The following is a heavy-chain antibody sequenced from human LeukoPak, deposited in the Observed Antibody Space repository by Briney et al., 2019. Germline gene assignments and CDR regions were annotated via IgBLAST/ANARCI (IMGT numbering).Heavy chain of an antibody. Sequence: SVKVSCKASGGTFSSYAISWVRQAPGQGFEWMGGIIPIFGTANYAQKFQGRVTITADESTSTAYMELSSLRSEDTAVYYCAREVPISGYDHSFDYWGQGTLVTVSS. CDR3: AREVPISGYDHSFDY. CDR2: IIPIFGTA. V-gene: IGHV1-69*01. D-gene: IGHD5-12*01. CDR1: GGTFSSYA. J-gene: IGHJ4*02.